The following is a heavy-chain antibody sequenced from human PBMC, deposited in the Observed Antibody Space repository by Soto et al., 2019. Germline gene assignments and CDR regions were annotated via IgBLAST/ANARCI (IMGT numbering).Heavy chain of an antibody. CDR2: INPKSGGT. J-gene: IGHJ6*02. V-gene: IGHV1-2*04. CDR3: ARGDSADCSNGVCSFFYNHDMDV. CDR1: GYSFTDYH. Sequence: GASVKVSCKASGYSFTDYHIHWVRQAPGQGLEWLGRINPKSGGTSTAQKFQGWVTMTTDTSISTASMELTRLTSDDTAIYYCARGDSADCSNGVCSFFYNHDMDVWGQGTTVTVSS. D-gene: IGHD2-8*01.